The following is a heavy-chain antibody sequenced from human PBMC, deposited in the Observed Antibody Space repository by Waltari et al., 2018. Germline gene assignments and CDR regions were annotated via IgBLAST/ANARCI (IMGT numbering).Heavy chain of an antibody. J-gene: IGHJ4*02. CDR3: ARAEKIAARRFDY. D-gene: IGHD6-6*01. V-gene: IGHV6-1*01. CDR2: TYYRSTWYD. CDR1: GDSVSSNSAG. Sequence: QVQLQQSGPGLVKPSQTLSLTCAISGDSVSSNSAGWNWIRQSPSRGLEWLGRTYYRSTWYDDYAVSVKSRITINTDTSKNQFALQLNSVTPEDTAVYYCARAEKIAARRFDYWGQGTLVTVSS.